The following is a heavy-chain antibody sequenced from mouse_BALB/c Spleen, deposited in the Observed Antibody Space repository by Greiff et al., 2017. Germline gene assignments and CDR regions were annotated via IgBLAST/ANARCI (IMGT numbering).Heavy chain of an antibody. Sequence: EVKVEESGGGLVKPGGSLKLSCAASGFTFSSYAMSWVRQTPEKRLEWVASISSGGSTYYPDSVKGRFTISRDNARNILYLQMSSLRSEDTAMYYCAREGWSLRGAMDYWGQGTSVTVSS. J-gene: IGHJ4*01. CDR2: ISSGGST. D-gene: IGHD2-1*01. V-gene: IGHV5-6-5*01. CDR3: AREGWSLRGAMDY. CDR1: GFTFSSYA.